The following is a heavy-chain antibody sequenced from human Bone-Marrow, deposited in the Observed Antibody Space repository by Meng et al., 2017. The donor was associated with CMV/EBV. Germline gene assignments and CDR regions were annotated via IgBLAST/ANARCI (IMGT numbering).Heavy chain of an antibody. D-gene: IGHD1-26*01. V-gene: IGHV3-21*04. CDR3: ARSSSVGASYYYYGMDV. CDR1: GFTFSSYS. Sequence: GGSLRLSCAASGFTFSSYSMNWVRQAPGKGLEWVSSISSSSSYIYYADSVKGRFTISRDNAKNSLYLQMNRLRAEDTAVYYCARSSSVGASYYYYGMDVWGQRTTVTVSS. J-gene: IGHJ6*01. CDR2: ISSSSSYI.